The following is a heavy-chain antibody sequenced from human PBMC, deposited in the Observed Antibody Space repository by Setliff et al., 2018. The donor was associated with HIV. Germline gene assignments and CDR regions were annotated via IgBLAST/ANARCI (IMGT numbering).Heavy chain of an antibody. D-gene: IGHD7-27*01. CDR1: GDSIISGSYY. CDR3: ARDLTWGFPY. J-gene: IGHJ4*01. CDR2: IYYSGSS. V-gene: IGHV4-61*01. Sequence: SETLSLTCIVTGDSIISGSYYWAWIRQPPGKGLEWIGFIYYSGSSNYNPSLKSRVTISVDTSKNQLSLKLSSVTAADTAVYYCARDLTWGFPYWGQGMLVTVSS.